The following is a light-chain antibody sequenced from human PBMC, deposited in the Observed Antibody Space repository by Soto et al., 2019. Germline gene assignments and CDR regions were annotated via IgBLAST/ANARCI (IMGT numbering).Light chain of an antibody. CDR1: ETVATN. CDR3: QQYFEWPPMT. CDR2: GAS. Sequence: EVVMTQSPATLSASPGERATLSCWASETVATNLAWYQQKTGQAPRLLISGASTRAAGISDKFRGSGSGTEFTLTISSLRSEDSGIYYCQQYFEWPPMTFGQGTKVEI. V-gene: IGKV3-15*01. J-gene: IGKJ1*01.